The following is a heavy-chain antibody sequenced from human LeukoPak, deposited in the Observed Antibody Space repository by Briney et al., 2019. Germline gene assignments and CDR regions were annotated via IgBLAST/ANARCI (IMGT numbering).Heavy chain of an antibody. CDR1: GGSISSYY. CDR3: ARHRRDYYGRYDYYYYYMDV. CDR2: IYYSGST. Sequence: PSETLSLTCTVSGGSISSYYWSWIRQPPGKGLQWIGYIYYSGSTNYNPSLKSRVTISVDTSKNQFSLKLSSVTAADTAVYYCARHRRDYYGRYDYYYYYMDVWGKGTTVTVSS. D-gene: IGHD3-10*01. J-gene: IGHJ6*03. V-gene: IGHV4-59*08.